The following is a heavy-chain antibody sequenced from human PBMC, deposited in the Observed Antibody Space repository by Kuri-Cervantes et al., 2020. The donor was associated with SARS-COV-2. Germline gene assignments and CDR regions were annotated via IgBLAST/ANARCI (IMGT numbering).Heavy chain of an antibody. D-gene: IGHD6-6*01. CDR2: IYTSGST. V-gene: IGHV4-61*09. J-gene: IGHJ3*02. CDR3: ASKGQLEDAFDI. Sequence: LRLSCTVSGGSISGSSSYYWGWIRQPAGKGLEWIGHIYTSGSTNYNPSLKSRVTISVDTSKNQFSLKLSSVTAADTAVYYCASKGQLEDAFDIWGQGTMVTVSS. CDR1: GGSISGSSSYY.